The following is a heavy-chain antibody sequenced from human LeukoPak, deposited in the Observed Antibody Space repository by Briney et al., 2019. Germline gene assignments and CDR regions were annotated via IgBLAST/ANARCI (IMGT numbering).Heavy chain of an antibody. CDR1: GFTFSSYS. CDR3: ARDKGILTTNWFDP. J-gene: IGHJ5*02. Sequence: PGGSLRLSCAASGFTFSSYSMTWVRQAPGEGLEWVSYVSSSSSTIYYADSVKGRFTISRDNAKNSLYLQMNSLRDEDTAVYYCARDKGILTTNWFDPWGQGTLVTVSS. D-gene: IGHD3-9*01. V-gene: IGHV3-48*02. CDR2: VSSSSSTI.